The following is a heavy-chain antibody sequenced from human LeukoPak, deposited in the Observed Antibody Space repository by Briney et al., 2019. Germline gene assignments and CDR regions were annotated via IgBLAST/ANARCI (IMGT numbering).Heavy chain of an antibody. J-gene: IGHJ6*03. D-gene: IGHD2-2*01. Sequence: ASVKVSCKASGGTFSSYAISWVRQAPGQGLEWMGGIIPIFGTTNYAQKFQGRVTITADKSTSTAYMELSSLRSEDTAVYYCATGMVPAAKGRDYYYYYMDVWGKGTTVTVSS. CDR3: ATGMVPAAKGRDYYYYYMDV. CDR1: GGTFSSYA. V-gene: IGHV1-69*06. CDR2: IIPIFGTT.